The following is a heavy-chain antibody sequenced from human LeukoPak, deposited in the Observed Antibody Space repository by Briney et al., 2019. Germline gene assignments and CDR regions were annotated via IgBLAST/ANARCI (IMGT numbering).Heavy chain of an antibody. CDR1: GFTLSNYW. CDR3: ARFVVVTAGDY. J-gene: IGHJ4*01. D-gene: IGHD2-21*02. CDR2: LHSNGAFT. V-gene: IGHV3-74*01. Sequence: SGGSLRLSCSASGFTLSNYWMHWVRQAPGKGLVWVARLHSNGAFTTYADSVKGRFTISRDTAKNTLYLQMNSLRVEDTAVYYCARFVVVTAGDYWGPGTLVTVSS.